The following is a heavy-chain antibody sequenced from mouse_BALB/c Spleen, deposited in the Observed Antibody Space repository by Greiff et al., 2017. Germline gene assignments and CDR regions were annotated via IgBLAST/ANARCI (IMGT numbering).Heavy chain of an antibody. V-gene: IGHV3-2*02. CDR1: GYSITSDYA. CDR2: ISYSGST. Sequence: EVKLVESGPGLVKPSQSLSLTCTVTGYSITSDYAWNWIRQFPGNKLEWMGYISYSGSTSYNPSLKSRISITRDTSKNQFFLQLNSVTTEDTATYYCARRDFGDWFAYWGQGTLVTVSA. CDR3: ARRDFGDWFAY. J-gene: IGHJ3*01.